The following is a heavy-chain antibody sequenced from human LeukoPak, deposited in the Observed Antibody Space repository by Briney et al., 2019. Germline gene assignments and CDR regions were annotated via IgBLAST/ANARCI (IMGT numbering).Heavy chain of an antibody. V-gene: IGHV4-61*01. CDR2: IYYSGST. Sequence: PSETPSLTCSVSGGSVSSGNYYWSWIRQPPGKGLEWIGYIYYSGSTNYNPSLKSRVTISVDTSKNQFSLKLSSVTAADTAVYYCARDPSGYFNYWGQGTLATVSS. CDR1: GGSVSSGNYY. J-gene: IGHJ4*02. D-gene: IGHD3-22*01. CDR3: ARDPSGYFNY.